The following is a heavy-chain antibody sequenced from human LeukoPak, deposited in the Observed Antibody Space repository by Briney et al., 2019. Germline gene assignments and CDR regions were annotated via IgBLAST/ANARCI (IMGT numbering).Heavy chain of an antibody. V-gene: IGHV3-30-3*01. CDR1: GFTFSSYA. D-gene: IGHD2-15*01. J-gene: IGHJ4*02. CDR3: ARGSED. CDR2: ISYDGSNK. Sequence: GGSLRLSCAASGFTFSSYAMHWVRQAPGKGLEWVAVISYDGSNKYYADSVKGRFTISRDNSKNTLYLQMNSLRAEDTAVYYCARGSEDWGQGTLVTVSS.